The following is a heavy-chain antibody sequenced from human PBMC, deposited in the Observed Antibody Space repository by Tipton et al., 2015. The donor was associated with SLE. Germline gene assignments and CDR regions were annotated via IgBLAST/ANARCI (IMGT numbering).Heavy chain of an antibody. CDR2: ISSGGGT. CDR3: ASVPGGFNPYGNYRYYYYIDV. CDR1: GGPISSNY. D-gene: IGHD4-11*01. J-gene: IGHJ6*03. Sequence: TLSLTCSVSGGPISSNYWIWIRQPPGKGLEWIGYISSGGGTNYNPSLKSRVTMSVDTAKNQFSLKLTSVTAADTAVYYCASVPGGFNPYGNYRYYYYIDVWGNGTTVTVSS. V-gene: IGHV4-4*08.